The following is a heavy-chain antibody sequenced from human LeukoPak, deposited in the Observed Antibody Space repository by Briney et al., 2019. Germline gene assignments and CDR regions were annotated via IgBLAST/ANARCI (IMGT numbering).Heavy chain of an antibody. CDR2: ISGSGST. V-gene: IGHV4-59*01. J-gene: IGHJ3*02. Sequence: PSETLSLTCNVSGGSINSFYWSWIRQPPGKGLEWIGYISGSGSTNYNPSLKSRVTISVDTSKNQFSLRLNSVTAADTAVYYCARLFSSSSGRAFDIWGQGTIVTVSS. D-gene: IGHD6-6*01. CDR1: GGSINSFY. CDR3: ARLFSSSSGRAFDI.